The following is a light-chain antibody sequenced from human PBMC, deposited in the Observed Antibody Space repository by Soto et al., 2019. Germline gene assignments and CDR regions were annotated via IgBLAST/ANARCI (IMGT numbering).Light chain of an antibody. V-gene: IGLV2-8*01. CDR1: SSEVGGYNH. Sequence: QSVLTQPPSASGSPGQSVTIPCTGTSSEVGGYNHVSWYQQYPGKAPKLMISEVNKRPSGVPYRFSGSKSGNTASLTVSGLQAEDEADYYCQSYAGSNNYVFGTGTKVTVL. CDR2: EVN. J-gene: IGLJ1*01. CDR3: QSYAGSNNYV.